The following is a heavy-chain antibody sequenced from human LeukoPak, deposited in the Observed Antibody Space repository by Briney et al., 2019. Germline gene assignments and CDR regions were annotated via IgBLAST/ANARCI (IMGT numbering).Heavy chain of an antibody. CDR1: GFTFSSYA. CDR2: ISGSGGST. V-gene: IGHV3-23*01. D-gene: IGHD3-10*01. J-gene: IGHJ4*02. Sequence: GGSLRLSCAASGFTFSSYAMSWVRQAPGKGLEWVSAISGSGGSTYYADSVKGRFTISRDNSKNTLYLQMNSLRAEDTVVYYCAKDGGYGSGSYDYWGQGTLVTVSS. CDR3: AKDGGYGSGSYDY.